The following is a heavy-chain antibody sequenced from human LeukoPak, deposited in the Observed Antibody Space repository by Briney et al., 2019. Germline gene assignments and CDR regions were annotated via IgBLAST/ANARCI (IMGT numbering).Heavy chain of an antibody. D-gene: IGHD1-26*01. J-gene: IGHJ4*02. CDR3: AKMSWGGSLRWADYFDY. CDR1: GFTFSSYG. Sequence: GGSLRLSCAASGFTFSSYGMSWVRQAPGKGLEWVSAISGSGGRTYYADSVKGRFTISRDNSKNTLYLQMNSLRAEDTAVYYCAKMSWGGSLRWADYFDYWGQGILVTVSS. V-gene: IGHV3-23*01. CDR2: ISGSGGRT.